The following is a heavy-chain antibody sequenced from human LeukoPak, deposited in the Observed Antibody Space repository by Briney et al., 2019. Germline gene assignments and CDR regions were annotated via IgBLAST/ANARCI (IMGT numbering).Heavy chain of an antibody. V-gene: IGHV3-20*04. CDR2: INWNGGST. Sequence: GGSLRLSCAASGFTFDDYGMSWVRQAPGKGLEWASGINWNGGSTGYADSVKGRFTISRDNARNSLYLQMNSLRAEDTALYYCARDLRQLVGGELDYWGQGTLVTVSS. J-gene: IGHJ4*02. CDR1: GFTFDDYG. CDR3: ARDLRQLVGGELDY. D-gene: IGHD6-6*01.